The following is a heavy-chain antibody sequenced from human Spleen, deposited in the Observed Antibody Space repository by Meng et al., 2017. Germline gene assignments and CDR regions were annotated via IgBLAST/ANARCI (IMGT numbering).Heavy chain of an antibody. Sequence: GESLKISCQASGYSFTNYWIGWVRQMPGKGLEWMGIIYPEDSDIKYSPSFQGQVTISADKSTRTAYLHWSSLKASDTATYYCAKRGAGRGMDVWGQGTTVTVSS. V-gene: IGHV5-51*01. D-gene: IGHD3-16*01. CDR3: AKRGAGRGMDV. CDR1: GYSFTNYW. CDR2: IYPEDSDI. J-gene: IGHJ6*02.